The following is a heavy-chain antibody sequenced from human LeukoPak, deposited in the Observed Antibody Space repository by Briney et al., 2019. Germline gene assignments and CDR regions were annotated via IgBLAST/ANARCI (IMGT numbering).Heavy chain of an antibody. V-gene: IGHV4-38-2*02. Sequence: SATLSLTCTVSGYSISSAYYWGWIRQPPGKGLEWIGTIYHSGSTYYNPSLKSRVTISVDTSKNQFSLKLSSVTAADTAVYYCARVDITNAFDIWGQGTMVTVSS. D-gene: IGHD3-10*01. CDR1: GYSISSAYY. CDR2: IYHSGST. J-gene: IGHJ3*02. CDR3: ARVDITNAFDI.